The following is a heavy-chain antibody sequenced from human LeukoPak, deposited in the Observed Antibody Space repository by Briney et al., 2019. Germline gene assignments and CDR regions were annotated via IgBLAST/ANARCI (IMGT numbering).Heavy chain of an antibody. D-gene: IGHD3-10*01. V-gene: IGHV4-34*01. CDR2: INHSGST. CDR1: GGSFSGYY. CDR3: ARRVGYYYGSGSYYRTNWFDP. J-gene: IGHJ5*02. Sequence: SETLSLTCAVYGGSFSGYYWSWIRQPPGKGLEWIGEINHSGSTNYNPSLKSRVTISVDTSKNQFSLKLSSVTAAGTAVYYCARRVGYYYGSGSYYRTNWFDPWGQGTLVTVSS.